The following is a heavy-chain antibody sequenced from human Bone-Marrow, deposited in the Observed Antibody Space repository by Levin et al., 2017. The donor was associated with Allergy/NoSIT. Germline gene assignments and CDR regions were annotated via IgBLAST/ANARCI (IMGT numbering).Heavy chain of an antibody. Sequence: GSLRLSCKASGFTFSSYEMNWVRQAPGKGLEWLSYIGTGGNTIYYADSVKGRFTISRDNAKNSLYLQMKSLRDEDTAGYYCVRYDVWSGYVGDGFDIWGQGTLVTVSS. J-gene: IGHJ3*02. CDR1: GFTFSSYE. V-gene: IGHV3-48*03. CDR2: IGTGGNTI. CDR3: VRYDVWSGYVGDGFDI. D-gene: IGHD3-3*01.